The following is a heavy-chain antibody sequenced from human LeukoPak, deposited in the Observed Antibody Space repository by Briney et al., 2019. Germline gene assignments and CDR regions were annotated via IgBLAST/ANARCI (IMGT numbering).Heavy chain of an antibody. CDR1: GFTFSNAW. D-gene: IGHD5-24*01. J-gene: IGHJ4*02. CDR2: IKSKTDGGTI. V-gene: IGHV3-15*01. Sequence: GGSLRLSCAASGFTFSNAWMSWVRQAPGKGLEWIGRIKSKTDGGTIDYAAPVKGRFTISRDDSKNTMYLQINSLKTEDTAVYYCRRDGFSSMHWGQGTLVTVSS. CDR3: RRDGFSSMH.